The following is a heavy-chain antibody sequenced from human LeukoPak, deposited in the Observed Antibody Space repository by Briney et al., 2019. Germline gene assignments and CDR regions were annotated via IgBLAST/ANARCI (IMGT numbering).Heavy chain of an antibody. CDR2: IGTAGDT. CDR1: GFTFSSYD. J-gene: IGHJ4*02. V-gene: IGHV3-13*01. D-gene: IGHD2-15*01. CDR3: ARSFQFARCSGGSCYSKQQIRQYYFDY. Sequence: PGGSLRLSCAASGFTFSSYDMHWVRQATGKGLEWVSAIGTAGDTYYPGSVKGRFTISRENAKNSLYLQMNSLRAGDTAVYYCARSFQFARCSGGSCYSKQQIRQYYFDYWGQGTLVTVSS.